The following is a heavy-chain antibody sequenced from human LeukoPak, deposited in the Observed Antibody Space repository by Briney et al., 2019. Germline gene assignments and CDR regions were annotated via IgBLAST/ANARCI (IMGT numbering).Heavy chain of an antibody. CDR1: GGSISSYY. J-gene: IGHJ4*02. D-gene: IGHD3-22*01. V-gene: IGHV4-4*07. CDR3: AKEKYYYDSSGYYYAPFDY. CDR2: IYTSGST. Sequence: PSETLSLTCTVSGGSISSYYWSWIRQPAGKGLEWIGRIYTSGSTNYNPSLKSRVTMSADTSKNQFSLNLSSVTAADTAVYYCAKEKYYYDSSGYYYAPFDYWGQGTLVTVS.